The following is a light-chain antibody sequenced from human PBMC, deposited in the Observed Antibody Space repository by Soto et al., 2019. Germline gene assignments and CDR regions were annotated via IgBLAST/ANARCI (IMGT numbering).Light chain of an antibody. CDR2: AAS. Sequence: EIVLTQSPATLSLSPGESATLSCKASQSVRTFLAWYQQKPGQTPRLLIYAASKRATGIPARFSGSGSGTDFTLTISSLEPEDFAVYYCQQRSNWPPALSFGGGTKVEI. V-gene: IGKV3-11*01. CDR3: QQRSNWPPALS. J-gene: IGKJ4*01. CDR1: QSVRTF.